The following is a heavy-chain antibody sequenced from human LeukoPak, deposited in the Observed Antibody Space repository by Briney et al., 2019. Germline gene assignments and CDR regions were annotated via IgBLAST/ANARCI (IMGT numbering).Heavy chain of an antibody. CDR1: GYSFTSYW. CDR2: IYPGDSDT. V-gene: IGHV5-51*01. D-gene: IGHD4-17*01. CDR3: ARYYGKYDYGDSPGAEYFQH. Sequence: GESLKISCKGSGYSFTSYWIGWVRQMPGKGLEWMGIIYPGDSDTRYSPSFQGQVTISADKSISTAYLQWSSLKASDTAMYHRARYYGKYDYGDSPGAEYFQHWGQGTLVTVSS. J-gene: IGHJ1*01.